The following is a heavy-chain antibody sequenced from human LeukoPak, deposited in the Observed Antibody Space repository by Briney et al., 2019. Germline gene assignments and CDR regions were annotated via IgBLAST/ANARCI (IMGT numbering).Heavy chain of an antibody. CDR2: IIPIFGTA. J-gene: IGHJ4*02. V-gene: IGHV1-69*06. CDR3: ARSVWAYCGGDCYSEYYFDY. D-gene: IGHD2-21*02. CDR1: GYTFTSFD. Sequence: GASVKVSCKASGYTFTSFDINWVRQATGQGLEWMGGIIPIFGTANYAQKFQGRVTITADKSTSTAYMELSSLRSEDTAVYYCARSVWAYCGGDCYSEYYFDYWGQGTLVTVSS.